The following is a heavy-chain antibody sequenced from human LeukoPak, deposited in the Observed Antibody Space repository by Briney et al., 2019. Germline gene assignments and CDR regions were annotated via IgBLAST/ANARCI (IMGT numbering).Heavy chain of an antibody. CDR2: INPNSGAT. CDR1: GYTFTGSY. CDR3: ARARRYSGYDYSF. J-gene: IGHJ4*02. V-gene: IGHV1-2*02. D-gene: IGHD5-12*01. Sequence: ASVTVSCKASGYTFTGSYMHWVRRAPGQGLEWMGWINPNSGATKFAQKFQGRVTMTRDTSISTAYMELNRLRSDDTAVYYCARARRYSGYDYSFWGQGTLVTVSS.